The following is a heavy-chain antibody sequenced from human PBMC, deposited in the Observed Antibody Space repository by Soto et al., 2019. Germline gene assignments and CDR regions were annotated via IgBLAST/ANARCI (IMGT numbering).Heavy chain of an antibody. CDR3: VRRGPCLATLLRGANCFDY. CDR1: GGSISSSNYH. J-gene: IGHJ4*02. D-gene: IGHD3-10*01. Sequence: SETLSLTCSVSGGSISSSNYHWGWIRQPPGKGLEWIGTISFGGNTYYTPSLNSRLSISVDPSKSQFSLRLSSVAASDTAIYCCVRRGPCLATLLRGANCFDYWGPGTLVTVSS. V-gene: IGHV4-39*01. CDR2: ISFGGNT.